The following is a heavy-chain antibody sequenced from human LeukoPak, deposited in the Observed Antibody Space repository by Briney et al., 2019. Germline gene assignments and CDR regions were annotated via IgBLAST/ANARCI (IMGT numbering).Heavy chain of an antibody. V-gene: IGHV3-9*01. CDR3: AKDISRGGYHYYGMDV. J-gene: IGHJ6*02. CDR1: GFTFDDYA. CDR2: ISWNSGSI. Sequence: GGSLRLSCAASGFTFDDYAMHWVRHAPGKGLEWVSGISWNSGSIGYADSVKGRFTISRDNAKNSLYLQMNSLRAEDTALYYCAKDISRGGYHYYGMDVWGQGTTVTVSS. D-gene: IGHD2-15*01.